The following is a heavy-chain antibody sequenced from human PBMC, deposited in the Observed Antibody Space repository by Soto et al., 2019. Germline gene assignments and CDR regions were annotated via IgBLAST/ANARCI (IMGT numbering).Heavy chain of an antibody. CDR2: ISSDGTTT. V-gene: IGHV3-74*01. CDR1: GFTFRKFW. CDR3: AIQDCTNGVCLEAAVTVGGALES. D-gene: IGHD2-8*01. Sequence: GGSLSLSCAASGFTFRKFWMHWVRQVPGKGPVWVSYISSDGTTTDYADSVKGRFTISRDNAKDTLYLQMDSLRAEDTAVYYCAIQDCTNGVCLEAAVTVGGALESWGQGTLVTVSS. J-gene: IGHJ1*01.